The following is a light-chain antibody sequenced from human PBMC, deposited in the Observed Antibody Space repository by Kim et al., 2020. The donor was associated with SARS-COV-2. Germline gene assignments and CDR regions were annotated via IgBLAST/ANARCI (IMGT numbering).Light chain of an antibody. CDR2: QDT. J-gene: IGLJ2*01. Sequence: SYELTQPPSVSVSPGQTASITCSGDKLEDRYVCWYQQKPGQSPVLVMYQDTKRPSEIPERFSGSNSGNTASLTISGTQAMDEADYYCQAWDTTTVAFGGGTQLTVL. V-gene: IGLV3-1*01. CDR1: KLEDRY. CDR3: QAWDTTTVA.